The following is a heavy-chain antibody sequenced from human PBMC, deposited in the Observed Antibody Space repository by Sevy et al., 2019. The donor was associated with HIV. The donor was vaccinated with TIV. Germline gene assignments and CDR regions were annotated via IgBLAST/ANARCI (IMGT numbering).Heavy chain of an antibody. J-gene: IGHJ4*02. V-gene: IGHV1-69*13. D-gene: IGHD2-8*01. Sequence: ASVKVSCKASGGTFSSYGISWVRQAPGQGLEWMGGIIPILGTVNYAQKFQVRGTITADESTKTAYMELSSLRSEDTAVYYCARGPDNGRYYFAYWGQETLVTVSS. CDR3: ARGPDNGRYYFAY. CDR1: GGTFSSYG. CDR2: IIPILGTV.